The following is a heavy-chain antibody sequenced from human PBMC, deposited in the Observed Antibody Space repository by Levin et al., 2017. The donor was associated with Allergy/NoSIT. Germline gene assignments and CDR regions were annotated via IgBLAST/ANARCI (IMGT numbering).Heavy chain of an antibody. Sequence: SCAASGFTFSSSAMSWVRQAPGKGLEWVSAITGSGGRTYCADSVKGRFTISRDNSRNTLYLQMNSLRAEDTAVYYCAKKDCGGGTCYSVDYWGQGTLVTVSS. V-gene: IGHV3-23*01. CDR2: ITGSGGRT. CDR1: GFTFSSSA. D-gene: IGHD2-15*01. J-gene: IGHJ4*02. CDR3: AKKDCGGGTCYSVDY.